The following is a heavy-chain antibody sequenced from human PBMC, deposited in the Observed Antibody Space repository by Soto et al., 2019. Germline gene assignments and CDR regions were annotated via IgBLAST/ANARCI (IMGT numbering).Heavy chain of an antibody. D-gene: IGHD3-10*01. J-gene: IGHJ6*02. CDR2: IFYSGGI. V-gene: IGHV4-31*02. CDR3: ARGAMLRGTCYYYALDV. Sequence: RLSISXSVSGDSVSRCGLFWSWIRQHPGESLDWVGYIFYSGGINSNPSLKSRVNISVYTSKNHFSFTLCTVAAPDPDMKYCARGAMLRGTCYYYALDVWGQGTTVTVPS. CDR1: GDSVSRCGLF.